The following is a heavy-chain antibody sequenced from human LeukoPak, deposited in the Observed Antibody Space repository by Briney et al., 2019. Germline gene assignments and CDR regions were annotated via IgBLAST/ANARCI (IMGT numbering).Heavy chain of an antibody. CDR1: GFTFDDYA. CDR3: AKVFRRNYNGMDV. CDR2: ISWNSGSI. Sequence: GGSLRLSCAASGFTFDDYAMHWVRQAPGKGLEWVSGISWNSGSIGYADSVKGRFTISRDNAKNSLYLQMNSLRAEDTALYYCAKVFRRNYNGMDVWGQGTTVTVSS. J-gene: IGHJ6*02. V-gene: IGHV3-9*01.